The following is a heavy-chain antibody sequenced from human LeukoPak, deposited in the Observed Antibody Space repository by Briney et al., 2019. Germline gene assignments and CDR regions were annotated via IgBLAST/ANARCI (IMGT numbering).Heavy chain of an antibody. CDR2: INPTGTST. J-gene: IGHJ5*02. V-gene: IGHV1-46*01. CDR1: GYSFTSKY. D-gene: IGHD3-22*01. CDR3: AREWYYYDSSGYRFDP. Sequence: GASVKISCKASGYSFTSKYMHWVRQAPGQGLEWVGLINPTGTSTTYAQKFQGRVTMTRDTSTSTVYMELSSLRSEDTAVYYCAREWYYYDSSGYRFDPWGQGTLVTVSS.